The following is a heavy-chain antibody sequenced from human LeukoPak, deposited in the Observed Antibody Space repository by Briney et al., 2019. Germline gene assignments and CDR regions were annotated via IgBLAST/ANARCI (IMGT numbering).Heavy chain of an antibody. J-gene: IGHJ2*01. V-gene: IGHV4-59*01. CDR2: IYYSGST. D-gene: IGHD1-1*01. CDR3: AKLPDPPYKWGGTGEYFDL. CDR1: GGSISSYY. Sequence: SETLSLTCTVSGGSISSYYWSWIRQPSGKGLEWIGYIYYSGSTNYNPSLKSRVTISVDTSKNQFSLKLSSVTAADTAVYYCAKLPDPPYKWGGTGEYFDLWGRGTLVTVSS.